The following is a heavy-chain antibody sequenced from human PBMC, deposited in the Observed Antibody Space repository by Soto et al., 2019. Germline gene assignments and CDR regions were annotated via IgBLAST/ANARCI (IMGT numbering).Heavy chain of an antibody. J-gene: IGHJ5*02. V-gene: IGHV2-5*01. CDR3: AHRCYRFGGEDWFDP. CDR2: IYWNEDK. D-gene: IGHD3-10*01. CDR1: GFSLSTSGVG. Sequence: QITLKESGPTLVNPTQTLTLTCTFSGFSLSTSGVGVGWIRQPPGKALEWLAVIYWNEDKHFSPSLKSRLTTXKDTSKNQVVLTVTNVDPGDTATYYCAHRCYRFGGEDWFDPWGPGTLVTVSS.